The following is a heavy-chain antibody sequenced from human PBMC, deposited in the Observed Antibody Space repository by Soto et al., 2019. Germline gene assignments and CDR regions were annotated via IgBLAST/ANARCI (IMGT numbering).Heavy chain of an antibody. CDR1: GGSISSSHW. CDR2: ISHSGTS. J-gene: IGHJ3*01. V-gene: IGHV4-4*02. D-gene: IGHD3-9*01. CDR3: ARVVLTITRGAFDA. Sequence: QVQLQESGPGLVKPSGTLSLTCAVSGGSISSSHWWTWVRQSPGKGLEYIGEISHSGTSNSNPSLKSRVTLSVDKSKNPFSLTLTSVTAADTAVYYCARVVLTITRGAFDAWGQGTLVSVSS.